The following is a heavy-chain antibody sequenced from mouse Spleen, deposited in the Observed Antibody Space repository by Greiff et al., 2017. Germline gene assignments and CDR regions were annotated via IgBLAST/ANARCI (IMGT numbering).Heavy chain of an antibody. D-gene: IGHD2-2*01. Sequence: VQLQQSGTVLARPGASVKMSCKTSGYTFTSYWMHWVKQRPGQGLEWIGAIYPGNSDTSYNQKFKGKAKLTAVTSASTAYMELSSLTNEDSAVYYCTNYYGYEGYFDYWGQGTTLTVSS. J-gene: IGHJ2*01. CDR1: GYTFTSYW. V-gene: IGHV1-5*01. CDR3: TNYYGYEGYFDY. CDR2: IYPGNSDT.